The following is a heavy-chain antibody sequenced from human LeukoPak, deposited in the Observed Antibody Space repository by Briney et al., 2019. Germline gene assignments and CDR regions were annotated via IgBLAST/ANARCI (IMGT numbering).Heavy chain of an antibody. D-gene: IGHD3-10*01. J-gene: IGHJ4*02. CDR3: ARGYYGSGSSYDY. CDR1: GYTFTSYD. V-gene: IGHV1-8*01. CDR2: MNPNSGNT. Sequence: ASVKVSCKASGYTFTSYDINWVRQATGQGLEWMGWMNPNSGNTGYAQKFQGRVTMTTDTSTSTAYMELRSLRSDDTAVYYCARGYYGSGSSYDYWGQGTLVTVSS.